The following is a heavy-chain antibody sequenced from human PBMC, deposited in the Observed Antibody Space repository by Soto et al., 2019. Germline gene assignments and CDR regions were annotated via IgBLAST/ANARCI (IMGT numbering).Heavy chain of an antibody. CDR3: AKGRSSSWASYYCYGMDV. V-gene: IGHV3-23*01. CDR2: ISGSGGST. D-gene: IGHD6-13*01. Sequence: HPGGSLRLSCAASGFTFSSYAMSWVRQAPGKGLEWVSAISGSGGSTYYADSVKGRFTISRDNSKNTLYLQMNSLRAEDTAVYYCAKGRSSSWASYYCYGMDVWGQGTTVTVSS. CDR1: GFTFSSYA. J-gene: IGHJ6*02.